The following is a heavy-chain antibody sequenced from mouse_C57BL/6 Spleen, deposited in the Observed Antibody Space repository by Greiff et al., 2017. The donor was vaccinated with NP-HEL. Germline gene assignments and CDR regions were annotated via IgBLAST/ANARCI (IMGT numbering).Heavy chain of an antibody. Sequence: QVQLQQSGAELAKPGASVKLSCKASGYTFTSYWMHWVKQRPGQGLEWIGYINPSSGYPKYNQKFKDKGTLTADKYSSTAYMQLSSLTYEDSAVYYCARGDYGNYYAMDYWGQGTSVTVSS. CDR2: INPSSGYP. D-gene: IGHD1-1*02. J-gene: IGHJ4*01. V-gene: IGHV1-7*01. CDR3: ARGDYGNYYAMDY. CDR1: GYTFTSYW.